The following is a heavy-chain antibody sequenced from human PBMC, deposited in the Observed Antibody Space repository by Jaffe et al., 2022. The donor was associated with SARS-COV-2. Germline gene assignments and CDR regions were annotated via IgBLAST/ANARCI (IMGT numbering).Heavy chain of an antibody. D-gene: IGHD4-4*01. CDR3: ARDRGYSNSGPFDY. CDR2: IWYDGSNK. CDR1: GFTFSSYG. Sequence: QVQLVESGGGVVQPGTSLRLSCVASGFTFSSYGMHWVRQAPGKGLEWVAIIWYDGSNKYYADSVKGRFTISRDISKKTLYLQMNSLRAEDTAVYYCARDRGYSNSGPFDYWGQGTLVTVSS. V-gene: IGHV3-33*01. J-gene: IGHJ4*02.